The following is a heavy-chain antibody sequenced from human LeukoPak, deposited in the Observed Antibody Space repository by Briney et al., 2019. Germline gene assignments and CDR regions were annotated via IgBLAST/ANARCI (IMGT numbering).Heavy chain of an antibody. Sequence: SVKVSCKASGGTFSSYAISWVRQAPGQGLEWMGGIIPIFGTANYAQKFQGRVTITADESTSTAYMELSSLRSEDTAVYYCARNSRSYDSSGYYSPFDYWGQGTLVIVSS. J-gene: IGHJ4*02. V-gene: IGHV1-69*13. CDR1: GGTFSSYA. CDR2: IIPIFGTA. D-gene: IGHD3-22*01. CDR3: ARNSRSYDSSGYYSPFDY.